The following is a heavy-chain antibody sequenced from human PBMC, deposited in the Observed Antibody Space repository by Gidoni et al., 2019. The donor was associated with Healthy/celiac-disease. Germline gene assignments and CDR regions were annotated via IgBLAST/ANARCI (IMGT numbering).Heavy chain of an antibody. CDR3: AKSGDGYNHGGYFDY. Sequence: EVQLVESGGGLVQPGRSLRLSCAASGFTFDDYAMHWVRQAPGKGLEWVSGISWNSGSIGYADSVKGRFTISRDNAKNSLYLQKNSLRAEDTALYYCAKSGDGYNHGGYFDYWGQGTLVTVSS. CDR1: GFTFDDYA. D-gene: IGHD5-12*01. CDR2: ISWNSGSI. J-gene: IGHJ4*02. V-gene: IGHV3-9*01.